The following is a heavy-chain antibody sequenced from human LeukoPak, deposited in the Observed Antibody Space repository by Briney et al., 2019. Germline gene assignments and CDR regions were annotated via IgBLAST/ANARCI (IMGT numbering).Heavy chain of an antibody. Sequence: PGGSLRLSCAASGFTFSSYSMNWVRQAPGKGLEWVSYISSSGTTIYYADSVMGRFTISRDNAKNSLYLQMNSLRAEDTAVYYCARALTGFIPGNWDQGTLVTVSS. D-gene: IGHD3-9*01. CDR1: GFTFSSYS. J-gene: IGHJ4*02. CDR2: ISSSGTTI. V-gene: IGHV3-48*04. CDR3: ARALTGFIPGN.